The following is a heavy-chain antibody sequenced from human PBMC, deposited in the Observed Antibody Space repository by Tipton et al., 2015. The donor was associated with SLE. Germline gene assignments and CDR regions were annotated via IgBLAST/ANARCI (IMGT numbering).Heavy chain of an antibody. CDR1: GGSISSSPYY. Sequence: TLSLTCSVSGGSISSSPYYWGWIRQPPGKGLEWIASIYYSGSTYYNPSLKSRVTISVDTSKNQFSLKLSSVTAADTAVYYCARDPGGFFDLWGRGTLVTVSS. D-gene: IGHD3-10*01. CDR2: IYYSGST. V-gene: IGHV4-39*07. CDR3: ARDPGGFFDL. J-gene: IGHJ2*01.